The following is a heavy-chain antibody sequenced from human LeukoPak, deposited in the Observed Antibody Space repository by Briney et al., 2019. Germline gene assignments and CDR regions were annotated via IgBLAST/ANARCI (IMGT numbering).Heavy chain of an antibody. CDR1: GSSITGSTYY. CDR3: TRESGVGATY. V-gene: IGHV4-39*06. Sequence: SETMSLTCTVAGSSITGSTYYWGWIRQPPGKGLEWIGIFYHTGRPYYNTSLNSRVTISVDTSKNQFALNLSSVTAADTAVYYCTRESGVGATYWGQGTLVTVSS. J-gene: IGHJ4*02. D-gene: IGHD1-26*01. CDR2: FYHTGRP.